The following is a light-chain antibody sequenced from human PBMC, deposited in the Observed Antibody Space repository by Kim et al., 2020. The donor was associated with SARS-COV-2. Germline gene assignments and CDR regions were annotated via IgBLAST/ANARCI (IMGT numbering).Light chain of an antibody. CDR1: QSVGSN. V-gene: IGKV3-15*01. J-gene: IGKJ2*01. Sequence: SVSPGERATLSCRASQSVGSNFAWYQQKPGQAPRLLIYAASNRATGIPARFSGSGSGSDFTLTISSLQSEDFAVYYCQQYNSWPYTFGQGTKLEIK. CDR3: QQYNSWPYT. CDR2: AAS.